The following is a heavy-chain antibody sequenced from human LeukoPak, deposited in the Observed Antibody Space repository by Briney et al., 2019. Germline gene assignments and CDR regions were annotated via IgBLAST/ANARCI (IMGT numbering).Heavy chain of an antibody. Sequence: GGSLRLSCAAYGFPFSDYYMTWIRQAPGKGLVWVSCISTSGRTIYYADSVKGRFTISRGNAQNSLYLQMNSLRVEDTAVYYCARSVLRYFDDDAFDIWGQGTMVTVSS. CDR1: GFPFSDYY. CDR2: ISTSGRTI. V-gene: IGHV3-11*04. CDR3: ARSVLRYFDDDAFDI. J-gene: IGHJ3*02. D-gene: IGHD3-9*01.